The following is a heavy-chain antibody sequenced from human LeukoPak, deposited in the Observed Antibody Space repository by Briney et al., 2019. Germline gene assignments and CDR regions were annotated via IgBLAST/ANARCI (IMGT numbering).Heavy chain of an antibody. CDR2: INPNSGGT. V-gene: IGHV1-2*02. CDR3: ARGGVIITSYNWFDP. J-gene: IGHJ5*02. Sequence: ASVKVSCKASGYTFTGYYMHWVRQAPGQGLEWMGWINPNSGGTNYAQKSQGRVTMTRDTSISTAYMELSRLRSDDTAVYYCARGGVIITSYNWFDPWGQGTPVTVSS. D-gene: IGHD3-10*01. CDR1: GYTFTGYY.